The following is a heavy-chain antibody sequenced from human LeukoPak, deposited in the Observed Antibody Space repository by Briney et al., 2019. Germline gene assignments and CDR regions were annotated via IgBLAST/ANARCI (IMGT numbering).Heavy chain of an antibody. CDR1: GGTFSSYA. Sequence: ASVKVSCKASGGTFSSYAISWVRQAPGQGLEWMGWISAYNGNTNYAQKLQGRVTMTTDTSTSTAYMELRSLRSDDTAVYYCARAPLGDNWFDPWGQGTLVTVSS. D-gene: IGHD3-16*01. V-gene: IGHV1-18*01. CDR2: ISAYNGNT. CDR3: ARAPLGDNWFDP. J-gene: IGHJ5*02.